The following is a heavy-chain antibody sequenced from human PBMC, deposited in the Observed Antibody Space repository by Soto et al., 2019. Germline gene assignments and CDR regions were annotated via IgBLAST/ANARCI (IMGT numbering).Heavy chain of an antibody. J-gene: IGHJ4*02. CDR1: GFTFGAYA. CDR2: IRSKAYSGTT. D-gene: IGHD1-26*01. Sequence: EVQLVESGGGLVQPGRSLRLSCTASGFTFGAYAMTWVRQAPGKGLEWVGFIRSKAYSGTTEYAASVKGRFTISRDDSKSIAYLQMTSLQTEDTAVYYCARGQLSEWALLPSYFDYWGQGTLVTVSS. CDR3: ARGQLSEWALLPSYFDY. V-gene: IGHV3-49*04.